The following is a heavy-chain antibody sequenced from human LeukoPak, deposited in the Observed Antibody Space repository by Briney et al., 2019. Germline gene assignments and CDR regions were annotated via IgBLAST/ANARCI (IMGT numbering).Heavy chain of an antibody. Sequence: ASVKVSCKASGYTFTSYGISWVRQAPGQGLEWMGWISAYNGNTNYAQKLQGRVTMTRDTSINTAYMELSSLRSDDTAVYYCARCGSGNYYRFSDYWGQGTLVTVSS. J-gene: IGHJ4*02. CDR2: ISAYNGNT. CDR1: GYTFTSYG. V-gene: IGHV1-18*01. CDR3: ARCGSGNYYRFSDY. D-gene: IGHD3-10*01.